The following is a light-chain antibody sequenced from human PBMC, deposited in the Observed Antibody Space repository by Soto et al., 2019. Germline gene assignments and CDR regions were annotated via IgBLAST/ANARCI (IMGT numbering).Light chain of an antibody. CDR1: QSVNTY. V-gene: IGKV3-11*01. CDR3: QQRSSWPLT. J-gene: IGKJ1*01. CDR2: DAS. Sequence: EIVLTQSPATLSLSPGERVSLSCRASQSVNTYFAWYQQKPGQAPRLLIYDASSRATGIPARFSGSGSGTDFTLPISSREPEDFAMYYCQQRSSWPLTFGHGTKVEI.